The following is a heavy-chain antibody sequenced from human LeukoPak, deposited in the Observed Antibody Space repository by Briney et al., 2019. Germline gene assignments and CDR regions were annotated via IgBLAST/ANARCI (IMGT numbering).Heavy chain of an antibody. CDR2: IYTTGTT. V-gene: IGHV4-4*07. J-gene: IGHJ4*02. D-gene: IGHD7-27*01. Sequence: PSETLSLTCTVSGGSISTYYWNWIRQPAGKGLEWIGRIYTTGTTNYNPSLKGRLTMSVDTYKNQFSLTLSSVAAADTAVYYCARDSGNERLGVYFDYWGQGTLVTVSS. CDR3: ARDSGNERLGVYFDY. CDR1: GGSISTYY.